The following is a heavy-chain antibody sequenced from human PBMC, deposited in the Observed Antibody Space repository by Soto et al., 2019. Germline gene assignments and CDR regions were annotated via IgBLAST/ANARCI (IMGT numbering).Heavy chain of an antibody. D-gene: IGHD6-13*01. CDR3: VRNSGSKLSSS. J-gene: IGHJ4*02. CDR2: IVPIRQTA. V-gene: IGHV1-69*13. CDR1: GATFSSYR. Sequence: SLKVSCKATGATFSSYRIHWVRQAPGQGLEWVGGIVPIRQTADYAQTFQGRVRITVDESARTCYTELRSLSSHDTAVYYCVRNSGSKLSSSWGQGSLVSVNS.